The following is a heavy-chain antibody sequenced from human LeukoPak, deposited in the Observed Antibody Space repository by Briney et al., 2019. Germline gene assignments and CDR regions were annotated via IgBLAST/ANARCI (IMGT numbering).Heavy chain of an antibody. V-gene: IGHV3-11*01. J-gene: IGHJ4*02. Sequence: PGGSLRLSCAASGFTFSDYYMSWIRQAPGKGLEWVSYISSSGSTIYYADSVKGRFTISRDNAKNSLYLQMNSLRAEDTAVYYCARNSKDNYDFWSGYRTPPDYWGQGTLVTVSS. D-gene: IGHD3-3*01. CDR2: ISSSGSTI. CDR3: ARNSKDNYDFWSGYRTPPDY. CDR1: GFTFSDYY.